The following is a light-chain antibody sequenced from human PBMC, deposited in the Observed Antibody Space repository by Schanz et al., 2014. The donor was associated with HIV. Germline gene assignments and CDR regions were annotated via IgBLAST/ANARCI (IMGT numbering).Light chain of an antibody. Sequence: PGEGATLSCRASQSVSSSYLAWYQKKPGQAPRLLIYGASSRAAGIPDRFSGTGSGTDFTLTISSLEPEDFAVYYCQYFGNSGGTFGGGTKVEIK. CDR3: QYFGNSGGT. CDR2: GAS. V-gene: IGKV3-20*01. J-gene: IGKJ4*01. CDR1: QSVSSSY.